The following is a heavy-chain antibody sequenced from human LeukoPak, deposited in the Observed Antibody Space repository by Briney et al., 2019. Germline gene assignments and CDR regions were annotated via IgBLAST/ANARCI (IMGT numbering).Heavy chain of an antibody. CDR3: ARKSSSSGYPFDY. CDR1: GFSFSSYS. J-gene: IGHJ4*02. V-gene: IGHV3-48*01. CDR2: ISSDSSIM. D-gene: IGHD3-22*01. Sequence: GGSLRLSCAASGFSFSSYSMNWVRQAPGKGLDWVSYISSDSSIMHHADAVKGRFAISRDNAENALYLQMNSLRAEDTAVYYCARKSSSSGYPFDYWGQGTLVTVSS.